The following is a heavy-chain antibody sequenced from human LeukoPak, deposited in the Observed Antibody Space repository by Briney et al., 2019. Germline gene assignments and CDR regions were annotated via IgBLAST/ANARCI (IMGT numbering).Heavy chain of an antibody. CDR1: GGSFSGYY. J-gene: IGHJ6*03. V-gene: IGHV4-34*01. CDR3: ARVGDGGYCSGGSCYYYSYYYYYYMDV. D-gene: IGHD2-15*01. Sequence: PSETLSLTCAVYGGSFSGYYWSWIRQPPGKGLEWIGEINHSGSTNYNPSLKSRVTISVDTSKNQFSLKLSSVTAADTAVYYCARVGDGGYCSGGSCYYYSYYYYYYMDVWGKGTTVTISS. CDR2: INHSGST.